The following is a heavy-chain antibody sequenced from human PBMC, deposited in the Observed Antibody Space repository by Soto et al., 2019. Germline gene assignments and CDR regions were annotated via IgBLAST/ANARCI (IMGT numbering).Heavy chain of an antibody. CDR1: GGTFSTSA. CDR2: IMPVFPTP. D-gene: IGHD5-12*01. CDR3: ARDKDRLQLGGNYYYILDV. Sequence: QVQLEQSGAEVKKPGSSVKVSCKASGGTFSTSAISWVRQAPGQGLEWMGGIMPVFPTPDYAQKFQGRVTITADEFTATAYLGLSGLRSDDTAVYYCARDKDRLQLGGNYYYILDVWGQGTTVTVSS. J-gene: IGHJ6*02. V-gene: IGHV1-69*12.